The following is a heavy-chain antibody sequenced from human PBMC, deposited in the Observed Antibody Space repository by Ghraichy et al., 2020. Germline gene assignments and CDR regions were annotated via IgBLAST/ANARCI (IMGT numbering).Heavy chain of an antibody. Sequence: SETLSLTCAVYGGSFSGYYWSWIRQPPGKGLEWIGEINHSGSTNYNPSLKSRVTISVDTSKNQFSLKLSSVTAADTAVYYCARRRYSSGYYFDYWGQGTLVTVSS. CDR1: GGSFSGYY. V-gene: IGHV4-34*01. J-gene: IGHJ4*02. CDR3: ARRRYSSGYYFDY. CDR2: INHSGST. D-gene: IGHD5-18*01.